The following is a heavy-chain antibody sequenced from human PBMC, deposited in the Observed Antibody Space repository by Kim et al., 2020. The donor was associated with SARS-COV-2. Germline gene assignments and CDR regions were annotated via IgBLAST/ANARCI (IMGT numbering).Heavy chain of an antibody. Sequence: SETLSLTCAVYGGSFSGYYWSWIRQPPGKGLEWFGEINHSGSTNYNPSLKSRVTISVDTSKNQFSLKLSSVTAADTAVYYCARGVAVAGYYYYGMDAWGPGTTVTVSS. J-gene: IGHJ6*02. CDR1: GGSFSGYY. CDR2: INHSGST. CDR3: ARGVAVAGYYYYGMDA. V-gene: IGHV4-34*01. D-gene: IGHD6-19*01.